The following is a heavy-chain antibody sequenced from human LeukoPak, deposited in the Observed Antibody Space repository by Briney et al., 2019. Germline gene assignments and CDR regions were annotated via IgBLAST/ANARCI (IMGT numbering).Heavy chain of an antibody. D-gene: IGHD6-19*01. CDR1: GYTFTSYG. V-gene: IGHV1-24*01. CDR2: FDPEDGET. CDR3: ATYIAVAVTPLDY. J-gene: IGHJ4*02. Sequence: ASVKVSCKASGYTFTSYGISWVRQAPGQGLEWMGGFDPEDGETIYAQKFQGRVTMTEDTSTDTAYMELSSLRSEDTAVYYCATYIAVAVTPLDYWGQGTLVTVSS.